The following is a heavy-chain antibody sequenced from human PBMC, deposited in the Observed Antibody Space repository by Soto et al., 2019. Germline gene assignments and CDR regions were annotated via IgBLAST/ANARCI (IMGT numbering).Heavy chain of an antibody. Sequence: GGSLRLSCAASGFTFSSYAMSWVRQAPGKGLEWFSSITSTGDRAYYADSVKGRFTVSRDNSKNTLYLQMNSLRAEDTAVYYCAKYYMVTRSPFGYWGQGTLVTVSS. CDR3: AKYYMVTRSPFGY. CDR1: GFTFSSYA. D-gene: IGHD5-18*01. CDR2: ITSTGDRA. J-gene: IGHJ4*02. V-gene: IGHV3-23*01.